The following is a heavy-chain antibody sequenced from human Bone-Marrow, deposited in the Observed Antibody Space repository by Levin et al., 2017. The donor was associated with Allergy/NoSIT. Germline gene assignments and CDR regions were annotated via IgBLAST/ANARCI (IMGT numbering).Heavy chain of an antibody. D-gene: IGHD5-24*01. J-gene: IGHJ4*02. Sequence: GGSLRLSCAASGFIFSSYWMHWVRQVPGKGLVWVSRIDSDGGSTSYADSVKGRFTISRDNAKNTLYLQMNSLRAEDTAVYYCVGGSSGDGHQSDFWGQGTLVTVSS. V-gene: IGHV3-74*01. CDR2: IDSDGGST. CDR3: VGGSSGDGHQSDF. CDR1: GFIFSSYW.